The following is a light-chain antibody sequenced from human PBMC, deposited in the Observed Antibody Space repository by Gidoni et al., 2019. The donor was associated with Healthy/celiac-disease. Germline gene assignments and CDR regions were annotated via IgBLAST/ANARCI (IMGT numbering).Light chain of an antibody. Sequence: QSALTQPASVSGSPGQSITISCTGTSSDVGSYNLVSWYQQHPGKAPKLMIYEVSKRPSGGSNRFSGSKSGNTASRTISGLQAEDEADYYCCSYAGSSTWVFGGGTKLTV. V-gene: IGLV2-23*02. CDR3: CSYAGSSTWV. CDR1: SSDVGSYNL. J-gene: IGLJ3*02. CDR2: EVS.